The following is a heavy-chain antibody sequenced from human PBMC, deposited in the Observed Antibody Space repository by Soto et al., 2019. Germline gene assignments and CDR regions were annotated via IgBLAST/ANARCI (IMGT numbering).Heavy chain of an antibody. J-gene: IGHJ3*02. CDR3: AKEINLYYDFWSGYSGDAFDI. D-gene: IGHD3-3*01. CDR1: GFTFSSYA. CDR2: ISGSGGST. Sequence: GGSLRLSCAASGFTFSSYAMSWVRQAPGKGLEWVSAISGSGGSTYYADSVKGRFTISRDNSKNTLYLQMNSLRAEDTAVYYCAKEINLYYDFWSGYSGDAFDIWGQGTMVTVSS. V-gene: IGHV3-23*01.